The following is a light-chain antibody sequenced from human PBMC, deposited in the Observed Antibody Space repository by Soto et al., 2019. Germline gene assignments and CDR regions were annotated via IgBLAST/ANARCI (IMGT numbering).Light chain of an antibody. CDR3: QQYDNTPPYT. Sequence: DIVMTQSPDSLAVSLGERATINCKSSQNVLYKSNNENYLAWYQQKPGQPPKLLIYWASTRKSGVPDRFSGSGSGTDFTLTISSRQAEDVAVYYFQQYDNTPPYTFGQGTKLEI. CDR2: WAS. CDR1: QNVLYKSNNENY. V-gene: IGKV4-1*01. J-gene: IGKJ2*01.